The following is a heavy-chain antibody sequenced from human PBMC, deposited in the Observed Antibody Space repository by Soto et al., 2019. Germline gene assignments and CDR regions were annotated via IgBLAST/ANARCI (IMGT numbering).Heavy chain of an antibody. CDR1: GFSVTASN. CDR3: ARGGFD. J-gene: IGHJ4*02. Sequence: EVQLVETGGDLIQPGGSLRLSCAASGFSVTASNMNWVRQAPGKGLEWGSVIFGADETYYADSVRGRFTISRDNSKNTVYLQMDSLRTEDTALYYCARGGFDWGQGTLVTVSS. V-gene: IGHV3-53*02. CDR2: IFGADET. D-gene: IGHD3-16*01.